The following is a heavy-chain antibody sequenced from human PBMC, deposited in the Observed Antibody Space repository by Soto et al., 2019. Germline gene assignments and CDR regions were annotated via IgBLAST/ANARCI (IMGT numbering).Heavy chain of an antibody. V-gene: IGHV4-59*01. J-gene: IGHJ4*02. CDR1: GGSISSYY. D-gene: IGHD1-26*01. CDR2: IYYSGST. Sequence: ETMSLTYSVVGGSISSYYWSWIRQPPGKGLEWIGYIYYSGSTNYNPSLKSRVTISVDTSKNQFSLKLSSVTAADTAVYYCARRYGGNFDYWGQGTLVTVSS. CDR3: ARRYGGNFDY.